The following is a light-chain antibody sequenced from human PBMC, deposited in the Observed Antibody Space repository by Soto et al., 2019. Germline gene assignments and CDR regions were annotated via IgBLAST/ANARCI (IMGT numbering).Light chain of an antibody. Sequence: DVVMTQSPLSLPVTLGQPASISCRSNQSLVYSDGIAYFSWVQQRPGRSPRRLIYKVSNRDSGVPARFSGSGSGTYFALIISRVEADDVGVYYCMQATHWPITFGQGTRLEIK. J-gene: IGKJ5*01. CDR2: KVS. CDR3: MQATHWPIT. V-gene: IGKV2-30*01. CDR1: QSLVYSDGIAY.